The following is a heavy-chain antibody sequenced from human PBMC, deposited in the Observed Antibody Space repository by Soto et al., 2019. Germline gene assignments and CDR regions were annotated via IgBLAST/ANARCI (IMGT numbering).Heavy chain of an antibody. CDR1: GGSISSGDYY. D-gene: IGHD3-22*01. Sequence: ASETLSLTCTVSGGSISSGDYYWSWIRQPPGKGLEWIGYIYYSRSTYYNPSLKSRVTISVDTSKNQFSLKLSSVTAADTAVYYCARVMIVVPYGYGMDVWGQGTTVTVS. CDR2: IYYSRST. CDR3: ARVMIVVPYGYGMDV. V-gene: IGHV4-30-4*01. J-gene: IGHJ6*02.